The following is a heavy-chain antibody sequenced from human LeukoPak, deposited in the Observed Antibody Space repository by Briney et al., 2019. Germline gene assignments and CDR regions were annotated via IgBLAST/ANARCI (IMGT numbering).Heavy chain of an antibody. V-gene: IGHV1-46*01. D-gene: IGHD3-22*01. Sequence: GASVEVSCKASGYTFTSYYMHWMRQAPGQGLEWMGIINPSGGSTSYAQKFQGRVTMTRDMSTSTVYMELSSLRSEDTAVYYCASSDYYDSSAAEWGQGTLVTVSS. CDR1: GYTFTSYY. CDR2: INPSGGST. CDR3: ASSDYYDSSAAE. J-gene: IGHJ4*02.